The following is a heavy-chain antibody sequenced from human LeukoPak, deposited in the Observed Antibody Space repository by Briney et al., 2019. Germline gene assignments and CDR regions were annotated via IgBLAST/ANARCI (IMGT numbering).Heavy chain of an antibody. Sequence: PGGSLRLSCAASGFTFTSYAMSWVRQAPGKGLEWVSAISGGGLGTYYADSVKGRFTISRDNSKTTLFLQMNSLRAEDTAVYYCAKIDSSSLGPQGSWGQGTLVTVSS. CDR3: AKIDSSSLGPQGS. CDR1: GFTFTSYA. CDR2: ISGGGLGT. V-gene: IGHV3-23*01. D-gene: IGHD7-27*01. J-gene: IGHJ5*02.